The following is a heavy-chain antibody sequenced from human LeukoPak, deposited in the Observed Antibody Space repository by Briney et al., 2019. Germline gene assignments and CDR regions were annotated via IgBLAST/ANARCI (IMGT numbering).Heavy chain of an antibody. CDR2: IIPIFDTT. CDR1: GYTFTSYG. CDR3: ARVGRIGELRFSY. D-gene: IGHD1-26*01. V-gene: IGHV1-69*06. J-gene: IGHJ4*02. Sequence: SVKVSCKASGYTFTSYGISWVRQAPGQGLEWMGGIIPIFDTTNYAQKFQGRVTITADKSTSTAYMELSSPRSEDTAVYYCARVGRIGELRFSYWGQGTLVTVSS.